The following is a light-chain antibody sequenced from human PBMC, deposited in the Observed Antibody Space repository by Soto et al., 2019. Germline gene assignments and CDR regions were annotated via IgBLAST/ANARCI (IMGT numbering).Light chain of an antibody. Sequence: AIQMTQSPSSLSASVGDRVTITCRASQGIRNDLGWFQQKPGKAPKLLIYDASSLESGVPSRFSGSGSGTEFTLTISSLQPDDFATYYCQQYNSYSWTFGQGTKVEIK. V-gene: IGKV1-13*02. CDR3: QQYNSYSWT. CDR1: QGIRND. J-gene: IGKJ1*01. CDR2: DAS.